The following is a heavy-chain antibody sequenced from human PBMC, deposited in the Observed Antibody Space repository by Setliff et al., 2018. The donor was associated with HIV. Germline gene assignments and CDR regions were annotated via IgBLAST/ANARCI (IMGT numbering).Heavy chain of an antibody. V-gene: IGHV1-69*06. CDR1: GGTFSSYA. J-gene: IGHJ4*02. CDR3: ARQPYSSSAIFDY. Sequence: ASVKVSCKASGGTFSSYAISWVRQAPGQGLEWMGGIIPIFGTANYAQKFQGRVTITADKSTNTAYMELSSLRSEDTAVYYCARQPYSSSAIFDYWGQGTLVTVSS. D-gene: IGHD6-6*01. CDR2: IIPIFGTA.